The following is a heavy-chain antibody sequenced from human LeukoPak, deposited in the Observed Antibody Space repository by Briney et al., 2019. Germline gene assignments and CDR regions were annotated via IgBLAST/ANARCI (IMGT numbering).Heavy chain of an antibody. V-gene: IGHV4-59*01. CDR1: GGSISSYY. D-gene: IGHD3-10*01. CDR2: IYYSGST. Sequence: SETLSLTCTVSGGSISSYYWSWIRQPPGKGLGWIGYIYYSGSTNYNPSLKSRVTISVDTSKNQFSLKLSSVTAADTAVYYCARSYRYYYGSGSYYDSYYYYYMDVWGKGTTVTISS. J-gene: IGHJ6*03. CDR3: ARSYRYYYGSGSYYDSYYYYYMDV.